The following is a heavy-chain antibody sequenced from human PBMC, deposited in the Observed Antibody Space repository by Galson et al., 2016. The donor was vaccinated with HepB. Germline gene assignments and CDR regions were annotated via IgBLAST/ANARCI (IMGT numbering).Heavy chain of an antibody. CDR2: INWKSDIM. CDR1: GFTFDDYA. J-gene: IGHJ4*02. V-gene: IGHV3-9*01. Sequence: SLRLSCAASGFTFDDYAMHWVRHAPGKGLEWVSGINWKSDIMGWGNSVTGRFIISRDNAKNSLFLQMNSLRPEDTALYYCAKASRDFYESAIDSWGQGTLVTVSS. D-gene: IGHD3-22*01. CDR3: AKASRDFYESAIDS.